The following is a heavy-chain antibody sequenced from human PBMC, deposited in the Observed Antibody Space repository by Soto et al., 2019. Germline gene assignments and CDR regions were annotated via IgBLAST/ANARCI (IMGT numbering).Heavy chain of an antibody. J-gene: IGHJ5*02. D-gene: IGHD3-3*01. V-gene: IGHV4-30-4*01. CDR3: ARVPFSTFGVADPPVGWFDP. Sequence: QVHLQESGPGLVKSSQTLSLTCTVSGGFVTSVNNYWSWILQLPGQGLEWLGYVFYPWSTSYHPPSTYHFPSLRSRITISIDTSKYRYSMRLTSVTAADTAVYYCARVPFSTFGVADPPVGWFDPWGQGTLVTVSS. CDR1: GGFVTSVNNY. CDR2: VFYPWST.